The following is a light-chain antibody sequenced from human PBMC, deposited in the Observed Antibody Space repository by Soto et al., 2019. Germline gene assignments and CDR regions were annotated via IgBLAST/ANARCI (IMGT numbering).Light chain of an antibody. J-gene: IGKJ2*01. Sequence: EIVLTQSPATLSLSPGERATLSCRASQSVSSYLAWYQQKPGQAPRLLIYDASNRHTGIPARFSGSGSGTDFTLTISSLEPEDFAVYYCQQRSNLPPTFGQGTKLEIK. CDR3: QQRSNLPPT. CDR2: DAS. V-gene: IGKV3-11*01. CDR1: QSVSSY.